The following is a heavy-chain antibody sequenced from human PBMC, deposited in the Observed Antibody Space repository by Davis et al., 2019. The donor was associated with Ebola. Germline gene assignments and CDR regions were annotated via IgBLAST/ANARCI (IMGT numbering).Heavy chain of an antibody. V-gene: IGHV4-39*01. CDR3: ARLRCSSGSCYFDY. CDR2: IYYSGST. J-gene: IGHJ4*02. Sequence: PSETLSLTCTVSGGSISSSSDYWGWIRQPPGKGLEWIGSIYYSGSTDYNLSLKSRDIISVDTSKNQFSLKLSSVTAADTAVYYCARLRCSSGSCYFDYWGQGTLVTVSS. CDR1: GGSISSSSDY. D-gene: IGHD2-15*01.